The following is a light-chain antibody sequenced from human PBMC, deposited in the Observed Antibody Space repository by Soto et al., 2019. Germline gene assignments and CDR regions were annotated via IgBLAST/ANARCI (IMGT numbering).Light chain of an antibody. CDR2: EGS. CDR1: SSDVENYNL. J-gene: IGLJ1*01. Sequence: QSVLTQPPSVSGSPGQSITISCTGTSSDVENYNLVSWYQQHPGKAPKLMIYEGSKRPSGVSNRFSGSKSGNTASLTISGLQAEDEADYYCCSYAGSSSNYVFGTGTKLTVL. V-gene: IGLV2-23*01. CDR3: CSYAGSSSNYV.